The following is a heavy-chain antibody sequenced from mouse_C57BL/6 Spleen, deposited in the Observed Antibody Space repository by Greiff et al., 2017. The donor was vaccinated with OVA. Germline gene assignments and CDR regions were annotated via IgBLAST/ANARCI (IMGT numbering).Heavy chain of an antibody. CDR1: GFTFSNYW. CDR3: TGGGAWFAY. Sequence: EVQLQESGGGLVQPGGSMKLSCVASGFTFSNYWMNWVRQSPEKGLEWVAQIRLKSDNYATHYAESVKGRFTISRDDSKSSVYLQMNNLRAEDTGIYYCTGGGAWFAYWGQGTLVTVSA. V-gene: IGHV6-3*01. J-gene: IGHJ3*01. CDR2: IRLKSDNYAT.